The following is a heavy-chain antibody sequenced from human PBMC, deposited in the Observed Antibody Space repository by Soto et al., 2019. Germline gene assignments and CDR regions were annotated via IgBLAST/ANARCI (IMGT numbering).Heavy chain of an antibody. D-gene: IGHD6-6*01. CDR3: AKDLTRQLAYWLDP. J-gene: IGHJ5*02. Sequence: ASVKVSCKASGFSFTGYYIHWLRQAPGQGLEWMGWINAHSGGTEYAQKFQGGVTLTRDTSIATAYLTLTSLTSDDTALYYCAKDLTRQLAYWLDPWGQGTQVTVSS. CDR1: GFSFTGYY. V-gene: IGHV1-2*02. CDR2: INAHSGGT.